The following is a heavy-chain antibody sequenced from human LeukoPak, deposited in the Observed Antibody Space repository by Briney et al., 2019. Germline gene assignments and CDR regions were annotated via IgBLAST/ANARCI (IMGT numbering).Heavy chain of an antibody. CDR2: IKQDGSEK. D-gene: IGHD5-12*01. CDR3: ARDGATFSGYDWYYYMDV. Sequence: GGSLRLSCAASRFTFSNYRMSWVRQAPGKGLEWVANIKQDGSEKYYVDSVKGRFTISRDNAKNSMYLQMNSLRAEDTAVYYCARDGATFSGYDWYYYMDVWGKGTTVTVSS. V-gene: IGHV3-7*01. J-gene: IGHJ6*03. CDR1: RFTFSNYR.